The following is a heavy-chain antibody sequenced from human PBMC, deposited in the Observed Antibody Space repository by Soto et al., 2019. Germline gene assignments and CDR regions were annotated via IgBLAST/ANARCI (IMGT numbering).Heavy chain of an antibody. D-gene: IGHD4-4*01. V-gene: IGHV3-30*18. CDR1: GFTFSSYG. CDR2: ISYDGSNK. J-gene: IGHJ4*02. Sequence: QVQLVESGGGVVQPGRSLRLSCAASGFTFSSYGMHWVRQAPGKGLEWVAFISYDGSNKYYADSVKGRFTISRDNSKNTLYLQMNSLRAEDTAVYYCAKGSPQQPNYSPTLGGQGTLVTVSS. CDR3: AKGSPQQPNYSPTL.